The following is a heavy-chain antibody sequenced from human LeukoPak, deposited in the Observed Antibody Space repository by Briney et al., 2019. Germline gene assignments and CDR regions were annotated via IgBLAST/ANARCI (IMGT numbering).Heavy chain of an antibody. CDR3: ARSKDGSGFAAY. CDR2: INHSGNT. Sequence: SETLSLTCAVYGGSFSGYYWSWIRQPPGKGLEWIGEINHSGNTNYNPSLKSRVAISVDTSKNQYSLKLSSVIAADTAMYYCARSKDGSGFAAYWGQGTQVTVSS. D-gene: IGHD3-22*01. V-gene: IGHV4-34*01. J-gene: IGHJ4*02. CDR1: GGSFSGYY.